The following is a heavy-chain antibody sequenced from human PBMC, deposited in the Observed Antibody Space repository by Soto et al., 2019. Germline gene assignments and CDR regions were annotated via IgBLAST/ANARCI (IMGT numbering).Heavy chain of an antibody. V-gene: IGHV4-39*01. CDR1: GGSISSSSYY. CDR3: ARRIIALEIFDF. CDR2: IYYSGNT. J-gene: IGHJ4*02. Sequence: PSETLSLTCTVSGGSISSSSYYWGWIRQPPGKGLEWIGSIYYSGNTYYNPSLKSRVTISIDTSKNLFSLKLNSVTAADTAVYYCARRIIALEIFDFWGPGTVVTVSS. D-gene: IGHD3-10*01.